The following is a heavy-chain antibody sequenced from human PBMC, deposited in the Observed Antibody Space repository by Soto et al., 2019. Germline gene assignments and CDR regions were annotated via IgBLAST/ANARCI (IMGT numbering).Heavy chain of an antibody. D-gene: IGHD2-2*01. J-gene: IGHJ3*02. CDR2: IYYSGST. CDR1: GGSISSGGYY. Sequence: SETLSLTCTVSGGSISSGGYYWSWIRQHPGKGLEWIGYIYYSGSTYYNPSLKSRVTISVETSKNQFSLKLSSVTAADTAVYYCARAPRVVPAAKIDDAFDIWGQGTMVTVSS. CDR3: ARAPRVVPAAKIDDAFDI. V-gene: IGHV4-31*03.